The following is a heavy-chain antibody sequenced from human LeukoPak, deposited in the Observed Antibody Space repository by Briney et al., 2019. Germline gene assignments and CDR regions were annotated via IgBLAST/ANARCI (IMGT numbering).Heavy chain of an antibody. Sequence: SETLSLTCTVSGGSISSYYWSWIRQPPGKGLEWIGYIYCSGSTNYNPSLKSRITISVGTSKNQFSLKLSSVTAADTAVYYCARQTYYGSGSYYFLDYWGQGTLVTVSS. CDR2: IYCSGST. CDR1: GGSISSYY. D-gene: IGHD3-10*01. CDR3: ARQTYYGSGSYYFLDY. V-gene: IGHV4-59*01. J-gene: IGHJ4*02.